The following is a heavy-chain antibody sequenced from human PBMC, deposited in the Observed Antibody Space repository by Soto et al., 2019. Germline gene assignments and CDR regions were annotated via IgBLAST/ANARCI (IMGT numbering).Heavy chain of an antibody. Sequence: EVQLVESGGGLVKPGGSLRVSCAASGFTISNYSRNWVRQAPGKGLEWVSSISSTSKYIYYADSVKGRFTISRDNAKKSLYLQMNSLRAEDTAVYYCARGLSSGWFDYWGQGTLVTVSA. CDR1: GFTISNYS. CDR2: ISSTSKYI. CDR3: ARGLSSGWFDY. J-gene: IGHJ5*01. D-gene: IGHD6-19*01. V-gene: IGHV3-21*01.